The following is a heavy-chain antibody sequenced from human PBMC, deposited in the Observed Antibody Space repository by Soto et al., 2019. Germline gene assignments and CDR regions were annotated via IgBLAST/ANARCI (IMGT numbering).Heavy chain of an antibody. CDR2: ISADGSSQ. D-gene: IGHD2-15*01. Sequence: QVQLVESGGGEVQPGTSLRLSCAASGFTFSRSPMHWVRQAPGKGLDWVGLISADGSSQHYADSVRGRFIISRDNFRNTMYLPMDRLKPEDTAVYYCARPVVAGTPDYWGQGALVSVSS. CDR3: ARPVVAGTPDY. J-gene: IGHJ4*02. V-gene: IGHV3-30-3*01. CDR1: GFTFSRSP.